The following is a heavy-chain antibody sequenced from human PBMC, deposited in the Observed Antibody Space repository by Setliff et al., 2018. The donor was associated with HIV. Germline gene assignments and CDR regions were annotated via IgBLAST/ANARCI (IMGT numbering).Heavy chain of an antibody. CDR3: ARDPDYGDFIALDI. J-gene: IGHJ3*02. V-gene: IGHV3-74*01. CDR2: INSDGSST. CDR1: GFTFSGYW. D-gene: IGHD4-17*01. Sequence: QAGGSLRLSCAASGFTFSGYWMHWVRQAPGKGLVWVSRINSDGSSTTYADSVKGRFTISRDNAKNSLYLQMNNLRAEDTAVYFCARDPDYGDFIALDIWGQGTMVTVSS.